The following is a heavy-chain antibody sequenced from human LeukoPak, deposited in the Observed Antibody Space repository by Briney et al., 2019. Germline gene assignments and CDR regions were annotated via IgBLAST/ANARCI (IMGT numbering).Heavy chain of an antibody. V-gene: IGHV3-30*04. CDR1: GFTFSSYA. J-gene: IGHJ4*02. D-gene: IGHD3-3*01. CDR2: ISYDGSNK. CDR3: AREGTEYYDFWSGYYNDY. Sequence: PGGSLRLSCAASGFTFSSYAMSWVRQAPGKGLEWVAVISYDGSNKYYADSVKGRFTISRDNSKNTLYLQMNSLRAEDTAVYYCAREGTEYYDFWSGYYNDYWGQGTLVTVSS.